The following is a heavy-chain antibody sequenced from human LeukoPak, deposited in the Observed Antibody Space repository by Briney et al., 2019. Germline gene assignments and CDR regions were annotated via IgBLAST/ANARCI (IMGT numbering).Heavy chain of an antibody. CDR3: AAESPYVWGSYRPYYYMDV. Sequence: TSVKVSCKTSGLTFTTSAIQWVRQARGQHLEWIGWIVVGSGHTNYAQKFQERVTFTRDMSTSTAYMELSSLRSEDTAVYYCAAESPYVWGSYRPYYYMDVWGKGTTVTVSS. J-gene: IGHJ6*03. CDR1: GLTFTTSA. V-gene: IGHV1-58*02. D-gene: IGHD3-16*02. CDR2: IVVGSGHT.